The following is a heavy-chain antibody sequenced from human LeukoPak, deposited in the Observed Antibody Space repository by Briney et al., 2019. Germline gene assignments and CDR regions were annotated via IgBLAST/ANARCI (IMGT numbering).Heavy chain of an antibody. CDR3: ARGDYYDSSGYYYYFDY. Sequence: SETLSLTCAVYGGSFSGYYWSWIRQPPGKGLEWIGEINHSGSTNYNASLKSRVTISVDTSKNQFSLNLSSVTAADTAVYYCARGDYYDSSGYYYYFDYWGQGTLVTVSS. D-gene: IGHD3-22*01. CDR1: GGSFSGYY. V-gene: IGHV4-34*01. CDR2: INHSGST. J-gene: IGHJ4*02.